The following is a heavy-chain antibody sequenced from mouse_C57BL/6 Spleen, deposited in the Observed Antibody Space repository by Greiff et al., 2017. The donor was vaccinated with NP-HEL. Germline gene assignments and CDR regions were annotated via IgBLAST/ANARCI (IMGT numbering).Heavy chain of an antibody. CDR3: ARDGAYYSNYEDAMDY. J-gene: IGHJ4*01. Sequence: EVKLMESGGGLVKPGGSLKLSCAASGFTFSSYAMSWVRQTPEKRLEWVATISDGGSYTYYPDNVKGRFTISSDNAKNTLYLQMSHLKSEDTAMYYCARDGAYYSNYEDAMDYWGQGTSVTVSS. V-gene: IGHV5-4*01. CDR1: GFTFSSYA. D-gene: IGHD2-5*01. CDR2: ISDGGSYT.